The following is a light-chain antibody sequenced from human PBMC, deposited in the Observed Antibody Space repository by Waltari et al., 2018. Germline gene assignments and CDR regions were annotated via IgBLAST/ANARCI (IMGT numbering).Light chain of an antibody. CDR2: VVN. Sequence: QSALTQPGSVSGSPGQSITISCTGTNNDVGAYNHVYWYRKYAGKEPKLIIYVVNKRPSGVSDRFLGSKSGLTASLTISGLQTEDEADYYGNSYTSTSTPYVFGTGTKVIVL. V-gene: IGLV2-14*03. CDR3: NSYTSTSTPYV. J-gene: IGLJ1*01. CDR1: NNDVGAYNH.